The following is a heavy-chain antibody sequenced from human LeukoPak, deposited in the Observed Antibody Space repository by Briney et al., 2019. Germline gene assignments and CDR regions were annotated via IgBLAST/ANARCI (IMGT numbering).Heavy chain of an antibody. CDR3: AKGEQLWLSYYFDY. V-gene: IGHV3-23*01. Sequence: PGGSLRLSCAASGFTFSSYAMSWVRQAPGKGLEWVSAISGSGGSTYYADSVKGRFTTSRDNSKNTLYLQMSSLRAEDTAVYYCAKGEQLWLSYYFDYWGQGTLVTVSS. CDR1: GFTFSSYA. D-gene: IGHD5-18*01. J-gene: IGHJ4*02. CDR2: ISGSGGST.